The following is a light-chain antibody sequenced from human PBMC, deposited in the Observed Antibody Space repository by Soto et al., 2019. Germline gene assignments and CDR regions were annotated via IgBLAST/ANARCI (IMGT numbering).Light chain of an antibody. V-gene: IGLV2-14*01. CDR2: EVS. CDR3: SSYTSTSTRL. J-gene: IGLJ1*01. Sequence: QSALTQPASVSGYPGQSITISCTGTSNDVGGYNYVSWYQQHPGNAPKLMIYEVSNRHSGVSNRFSGSKSGNTASLTISGLQAEDEADYYCSSYTSTSTRLFGTGTKLTVL. CDR1: SNDVGGYNY.